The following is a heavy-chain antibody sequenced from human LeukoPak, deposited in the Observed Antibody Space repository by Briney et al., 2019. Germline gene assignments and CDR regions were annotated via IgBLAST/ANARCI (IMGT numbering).Heavy chain of an antibody. Sequence: PSETLSLTCAVYGGPFSGYYWSWIRQPPGKGLEWIGEINHSGSTNYNPSLKSRVTISVDTSKNQFSLKLSSVTAADTAVYYCASLPYYYDSSGPYGADYWGQGTLVTVSS. V-gene: IGHV4-34*01. CDR1: GGPFSGYY. CDR2: INHSGST. J-gene: IGHJ4*02. CDR3: ASLPYYYDSSGPYGADY. D-gene: IGHD3-22*01.